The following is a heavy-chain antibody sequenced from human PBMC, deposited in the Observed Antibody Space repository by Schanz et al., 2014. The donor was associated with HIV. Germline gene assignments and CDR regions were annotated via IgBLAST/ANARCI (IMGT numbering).Heavy chain of an antibody. Sequence: QVQLQESGPGLVKPAQTLSLTCTVSGGSISSSGYYYWTWIRQHPGKGLEWIGYIYYSGSTYYKPSLKSRLTISVDTSKNQFSLSLSSVTAADTAVYYCARPPAAAGPFDYWGQGTPVTVSS. CDR3: ARPPAAAGPFDY. V-gene: IGHV4-31*03. CDR2: IYYSGST. J-gene: IGHJ4*02. D-gene: IGHD6-13*01. CDR1: GGSISSSGYYY.